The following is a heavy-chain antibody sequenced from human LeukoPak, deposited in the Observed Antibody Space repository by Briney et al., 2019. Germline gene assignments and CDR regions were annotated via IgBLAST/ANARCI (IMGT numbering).Heavy chain of an antibody. Sequence: PSETLSLTCSVSGDSMSTNNYHWGWIRQSPGKGLEWIGSISYRGTTYYNPSLKSRVTISVDTSENLFSLKVNYVTAADTAVYYCARRAAVGKNWFDPWGQGTLVTVSS. CDR3: ARRAAVGKNWFDP. J-gene: IGHJ5*02. D-gene: IGHD6-13*01. V-gene: IGHV4-39*01. CDR1: GDSMSTNNYH. CDR2: ISYRGTT.